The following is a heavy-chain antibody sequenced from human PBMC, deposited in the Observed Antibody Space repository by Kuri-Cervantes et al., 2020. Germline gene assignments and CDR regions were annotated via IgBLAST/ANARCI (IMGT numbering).Heavy chain of an antibody. CDR3: AKDARGLLWFGSIDY. CDR2: ISSSSSTI. V-gene: IGHV3-48*01. J-gene: IGHJ4*02. Sequence: GESLKISCAASGFTFSSYSMNWVRQAPGKGLEWVSYISSSSSTIYYADSVKGRFTISRDNAKNSLYLQMNSLRAEDTALYYCAKDARGLLWFGSIDYWGQGTLVTVSS. D-gene: IGHD3-10*01. CDR1: GFTFSSYS.